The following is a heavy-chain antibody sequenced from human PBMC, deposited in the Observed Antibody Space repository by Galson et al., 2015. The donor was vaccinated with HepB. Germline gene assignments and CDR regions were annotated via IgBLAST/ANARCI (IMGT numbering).Heavy chain of an antibody. CDR2: ISGSGGST. Sequence: SLRLSCAASGFTFSSYAMSWVRQAPGKGLEWVSVISGSGGSTYYADSVKGRFTISRDNSKNTLFLQMNSLRPDDTAVYYCARDFGWNFDNWGQGTLVTVSS. D-gene: IGHD6-19*01. CDR3: ARDFGWNFDN. CDR1: GFTFSSYA. J-gene: IGHJ4*02. V-gene: IGHV3-23*01.